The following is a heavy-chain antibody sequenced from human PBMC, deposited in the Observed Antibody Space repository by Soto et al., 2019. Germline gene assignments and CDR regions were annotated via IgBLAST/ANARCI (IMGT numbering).Heavy chain of an antibody. CDR3: VRQGIDYLHGLVDV. D-gene: IGHD4-17*01. CDR2: VYYTGDT. V-gene: IGHV4-59*08. Sequence: QVQLQQSGPRLVKPSETLSLTCTVSSGPDRSHNWGWIRQPPGRGLEWIGYVYYTGDTAYNPSLRRXVXXSADPSTNDISRTLSSVTAAATDVYYCVRQGIDYLHGLVDVWGQGTTVSVSS. J-gene: IGHJ6*02. CDR1: SGPDRSHN.